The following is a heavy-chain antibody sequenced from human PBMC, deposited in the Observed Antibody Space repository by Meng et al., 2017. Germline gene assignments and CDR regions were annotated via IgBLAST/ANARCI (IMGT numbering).Heavy chain of an antibody. V-gene: IGHV3-21*01. CDR2: ISSSSSYI. J-gene: IGHJ4*02. Sequence: EVQLVESEGAVVEQGRALRPSCAAFGFAFSSYSMNWVRQVRGKGLKWVSSISSSSSYIYYADSVKGRFTISRDNSKNTLYPQMNSLRAEDTAVYYCARDFWSGYYDVTDLDYWGQGTLVTVSS. CDR3: ARDFWSGYYDVTDLDY. D-gene: IGHD3-3*01. CDR1: GFAFSSYS.